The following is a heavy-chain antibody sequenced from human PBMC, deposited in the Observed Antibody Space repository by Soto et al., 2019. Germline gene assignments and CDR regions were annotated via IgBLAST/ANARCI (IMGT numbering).Heavy chain of an antibody. CDR1: GYSISSGYY. V-gene: IGHV4-38-2*01. Sequence: PSETLSLTCAVSGYSISSGYYWGWIRQPPGKGLEWIGSIYHSGSTYYNPSLKSRVTISVDTSKNQFSLKLSSVTAADTAVYYCARGGGVLRFLEWYRPTNWFDHWVQGTLVTVSP. CDR2: IYHSGST. CDR3: ARGGGVLRFLEWYRPTNWFDH. J-gene: IGHJ5*02. D-gene: IGHD3-3*01.